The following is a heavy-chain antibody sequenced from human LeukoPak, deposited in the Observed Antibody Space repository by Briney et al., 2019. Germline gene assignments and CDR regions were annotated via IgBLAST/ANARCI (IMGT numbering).Heavy chain of an antibody. CDR1: GGSFSGYY. J-gene: IGHJ2*01. V-gene: IGHV4-34*01. CDR2: INHSGGT. Sequence: SETLSLTCAVYGGSFSGYYWSWIRQPPGKGLEWIGEINHSGGTNYNPSLKSRVTISVDTSKNQFSLKLSSVTAADTAVYYCARGLLPYKVSRYFDLWGRGTLVTVSS. CDR3: ARGLLPYKVSRYFDL. D-gene: IGHD3-10*01.